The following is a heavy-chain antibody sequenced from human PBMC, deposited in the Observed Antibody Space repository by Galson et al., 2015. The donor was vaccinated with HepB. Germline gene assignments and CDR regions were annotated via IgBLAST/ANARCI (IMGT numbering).Heavy chain of an antibody. Sequence: SLRLSCAASGFTFSAYIMHWVRQAPGKGLEYISTVTSNGGSTNYADSLKGRFSISRDNSKNTLYLQMISLRPEDTAMYYCVRNWGFDYWGQGTLVTVSS. J-gene: IGHJ4*02. CDR1: GFTFSAYI. CDR3: VRNWGFDY. D-gene: IGHD7-27*01. CDR2: VTSNGGST. V-gene: IGHV3-64D*06.